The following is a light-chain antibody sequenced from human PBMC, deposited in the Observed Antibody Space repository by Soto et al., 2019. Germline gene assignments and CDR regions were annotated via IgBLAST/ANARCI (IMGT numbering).Light chain of an antibody. CDR2: DAS. J-gene: IGKJ5*01. CDR1: QNIRNL. Sequence: DIQLTQSPSTLSAAVGVSVTITCRASQNIRNLLAWYQQKPGKAPKPLIFDASTLKTGVPSRFGGSGSGAEFNFTITGLQPDDFATYFCQQYYTYSTFGQGTRLEIK. V-gene: IGKV1-5*01. CDR3: QQYYTYST.